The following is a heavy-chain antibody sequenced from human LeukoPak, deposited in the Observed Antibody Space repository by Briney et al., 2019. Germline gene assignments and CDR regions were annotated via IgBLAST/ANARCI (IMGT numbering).Heavy chain of an antibody. J-gene: IGHJ4*02. CDR1: GGSISSSSYY. D-gene: IGHD3-16*01. CDR2: LYYSGST. Sequence: PWETLSLTCSVSGGSISSSSYYWGWIRQPPGKGLEWFGSLYYSGSTYYNPSLKSRVTISVDTSKNQFSLKLSSVTAADTAVYYCARHGHRHGGSTGDYWGQGTLVTVSS. CDR3: ARHGHRHGGSTGDY. V-gene: IGHV4-39*01.